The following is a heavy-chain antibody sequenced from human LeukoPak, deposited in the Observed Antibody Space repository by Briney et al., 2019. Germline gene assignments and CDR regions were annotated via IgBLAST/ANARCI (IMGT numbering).Heavy chain of an antibody. D-gene: IGHD6-19*01. Sequence: PGGSLRLSCTASGFTFGDYLMSWFRQAPGKGLEWIGFIRRKLDGGTAEYAASVKGRFTISRDDSTSIAYLQMNSLKTEDTAVYCSRSSGWLSVYWGQGTLVTLSS. V-gene: IGHV3-49*03. CDR2: IRRKLDGGTA. CDR1: GFTFGDYL. CDR3: RSSGWLSVY. J-gene: IGHJ4*02.